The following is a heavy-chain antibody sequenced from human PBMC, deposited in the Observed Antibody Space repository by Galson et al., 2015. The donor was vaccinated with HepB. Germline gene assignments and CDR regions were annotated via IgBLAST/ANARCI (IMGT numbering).Heavy chain of an antibody. V-gene: IGHV1-69*10. CDR2: IIPILGVP. CDR3: ARSYCNSTSCYQAFDI. D-gene: IGHD2-2*01. J-gene: IGHJ3*02. CDR1: GGTFGSYA. Sequence: SVKVSCKASGGTFGSYAISWLRQAPGQGLEWMGAIIPILGVPNFAQKFQGRVAITADKSTSTAYMELSSLRSEDTAIYYCARSYCNSTSCYQAFDIWGQGTMVTVSS.